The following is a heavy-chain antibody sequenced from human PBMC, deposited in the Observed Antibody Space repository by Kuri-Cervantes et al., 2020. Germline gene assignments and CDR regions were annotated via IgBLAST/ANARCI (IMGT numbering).Heavy chain of an antibody. D-gene: IGHD3-22*01. CDR1: GGSISSYY. CDR2: IYYSGST. CDR3: ARDRYYYDSSGYYFANYYYYYGMDV. V-gene: IGHV4-59*12. Sequence: SETLSLTCTVSGGSISSYYWSWIRQPPGKGLEWIGYIYYSGSTYYNPSLKSRVTISVDTSKNQFSLKLSSVTAADTAVYYCARDRYYYDSSGYYFANYYYYYGMDVWGQGTTVTVSS. J-gene: IGHJ6*02.